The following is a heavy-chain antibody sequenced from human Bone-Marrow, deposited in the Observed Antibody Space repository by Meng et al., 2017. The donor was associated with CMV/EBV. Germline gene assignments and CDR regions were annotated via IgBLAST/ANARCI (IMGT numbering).Heavy chain of an antibody. CDR1: GFTFSSYW. CDR2: INSDGSST. J-gene: IGHJ6*02. V-gene: IGHV3-74*01. CDR3: AKDSSYWGMDV. Sequence: GESLKISCAASGFTFSSYWMHWVRQAPGKGLVWVSRINSDGSSTSYADSVKGRFTISRDNAKNTLYLQMSSLRVEDTALYYCAKDSSYWGMDVWGQGTTATVSS. D-gene: IGHD3-22*01.